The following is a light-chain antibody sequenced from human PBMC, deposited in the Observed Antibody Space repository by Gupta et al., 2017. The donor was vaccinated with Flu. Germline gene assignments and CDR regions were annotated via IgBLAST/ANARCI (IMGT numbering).Light chain of an antibody. V-gene: IGKV3-20*01. J-gene: IGKJ2*01. CDR1: QSVSSSY. Sequence: GPLSLSPGERATLSCRASQSVSSSYLAWYQQKPGQAPRLLIYGASSRATGIPDRFSGSGSGTDFTLTISRLEPEDFAVYYCQQYGSSPYTFGQGTKLEIK. CDR2: GAS. CDR3: QQYGSSPYT.